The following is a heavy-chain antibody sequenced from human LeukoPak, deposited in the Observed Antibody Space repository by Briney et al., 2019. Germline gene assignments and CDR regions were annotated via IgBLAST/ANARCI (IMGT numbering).Heavy chain of an antibody. V-gene: IGHV2-70*11. Sequence: ESGPALVKPTRTLTLTCTFSGFSLSTSGMCVSWIRQPPGKALEWLARIDWDDDKYYSTSLKTRLTISKDTSKNQVVLTMTNMDPVDTATYYCGRILGSSDYHWDYWGQGTLVTVSS. CDR3: GRILGSSDYHWDY. CDR1: GFSLSTSGMC. CDR2: IDWDDDK. D-gene: IGHD3-22*01. J-gene: IGHJ4*02.